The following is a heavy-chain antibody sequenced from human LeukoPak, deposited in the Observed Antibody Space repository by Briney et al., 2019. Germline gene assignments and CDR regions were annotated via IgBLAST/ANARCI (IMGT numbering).Heavy chain of an antibody. CDR1: GFAFSIYW. J-gene: IGHJ4*02. Sequence: GGSLRLSCAASGFAFSIYWMSWVRQAPGKGLEWVANINQDGSEIYHVDSVKGRFTISKDNAKNSLYLQMNSLRAENTAVYYCARDLRDFWSGCGYWGQGTLVTVSP. CDR2: INQDGSEI. D-gene: IGHD3-3*01. V-gene: IGHV3-7*01. CDR3: ARDLRDFWSGCGY.